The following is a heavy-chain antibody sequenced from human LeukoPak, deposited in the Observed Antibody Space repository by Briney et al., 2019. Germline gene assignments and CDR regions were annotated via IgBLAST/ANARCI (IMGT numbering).Heavy chain of an antibody. Sequence: SETLSLTCTVSGGSISSYFWSWIRQPPGKGLEWIGYIYDSGSTNYNPSLKSRVTISVDTSKNQFSLKLSSVTAADTAVYYCARGGSGYDSFYYYGMDVWGQGTSVTVSS. J-gene: IGHJ6*02. CDR2: IYDSGST. CDR1: GGSISSYF. CDR3: ARGGSGYDSFYYYGMDV. D-gene: IGHD5-12*01. V-gene: IGHV4-59*01.